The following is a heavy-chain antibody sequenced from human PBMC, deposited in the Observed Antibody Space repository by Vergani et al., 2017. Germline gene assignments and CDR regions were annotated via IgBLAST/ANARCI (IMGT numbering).Heavy chain of an antibody. CDR2: IIPIFGTA. Sequence: QVQLVQSGAEVKKPGSSVKVSCKASGGTFSSYAISWVRQAPGQGLEWMGGIIPIFGTANYAQKFQGRVTITADESTSTAYMERSSLRSEDTAVYYCARDRGTALSYYMDVWGKGTAVTVSS. D-gene: IGHD3-10*01. CDR1: GGTFSSYA. J-gene: IGHJ6*03. CDR3: ARDRGTALSYYMDV. V-gene: IGHV1-69*01.